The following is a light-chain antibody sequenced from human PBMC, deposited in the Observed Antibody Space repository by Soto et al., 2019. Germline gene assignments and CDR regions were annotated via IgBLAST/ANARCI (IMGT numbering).Light chain of an antibody. CDR2: WAS. Sequence: DIVMTQSPDSLAVSLGERATINCKSSQSVLYSSNNKNYIAWYQQRPGQPPKLLIYWASTRESGVPDRFSGSGSGTDFTLTITSLQAEDVAVYYYQQYESTPPTFGQGTKLEIK. V-gene: IGKV4-1*01. CDR3: QQYESTPPT. CDR1: QSVLYSSNNKNY. J-gene: IGKJ2*01.